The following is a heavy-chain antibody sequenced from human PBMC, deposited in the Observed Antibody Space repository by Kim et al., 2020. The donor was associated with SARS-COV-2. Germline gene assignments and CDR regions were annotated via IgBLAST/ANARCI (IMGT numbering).Heavy chain of an antibody. V-gene: IGHV3-49*04. Sequence: GGSLRLSCTASGFTFGDYAMSWVRQAPGKGLEWVGFIRSKAYGGTTEYAASVKGRFTISRDDSKSIAYLQMNSLKTEDTAVYYCTRILQVPGGDLSTPDFDYWGQGTLVTVSS. D-gene: IGHD2-21*02. CDR1: GFTFGDYA. CDR2: IRSKAYGGTT. CDR3: TRILQVPGGDLSTPDFDY. J-gene: IGHJ4*02.